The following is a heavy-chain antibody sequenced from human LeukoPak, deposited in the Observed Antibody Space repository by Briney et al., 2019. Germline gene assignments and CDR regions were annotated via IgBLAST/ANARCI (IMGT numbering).Heavy chain of an antibody. V-gene: IGHV1-2*02. D-gene: IGHD3-22*01. CDR2: INLNSGGT. Sequence: ASVKVSCKASGYTFTGYYMHWVRQAPGQGLEWMGWINLNSGGTNYAQKFQGRVTMTRDMSTSTVYMELSSLRSEDTAVYYCARGPYDYYDSSGYYPLWGQGTLVTVSS. CDR3: ARGPYDYYDSSGYYPL. J-gene: IGHJ4*02. CDR1: GYTFTGYY.